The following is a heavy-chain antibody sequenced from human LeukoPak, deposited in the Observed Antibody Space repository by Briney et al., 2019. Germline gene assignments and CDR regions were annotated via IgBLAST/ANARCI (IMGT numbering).Heavy chain of an antibody. V-gene: IGHV4-59*01. J-gene: IGHJ4*02. CDR3: AQRWGILTGFFPTPFDY. CDR1: GGSISSYY. Sequence: PSETLSLTCTVSGGSISSYYWSWIRQPPGKGLEWIGYIYYSGSTNYNPSLKSRVTISVDTSKNQFSLKLSSVTAADTAVYYCAQRWGILTGFFPTPFDYWGQGTLVTVSS. CDR2: IYYSGST. D-gene: IGHD3-9*01.